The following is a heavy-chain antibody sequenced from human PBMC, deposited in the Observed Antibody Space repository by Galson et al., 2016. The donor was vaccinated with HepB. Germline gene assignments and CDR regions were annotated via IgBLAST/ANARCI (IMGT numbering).Heavy chain of an antibody. J-gene: IGHJ4*02. CDR1: GDSIRTSNYN. Sequence: ETLSLTCTVSGDSIRTSNYNWGWIRQPPGRGLEWIGTIHSSAIGYYNPSLKSRVTVSVDTSKNQFSLKLISVTAADTAVYYCARRRPATNPHYFDFWGQGILVTVSS. CDR3: ARRRPATNPHYFDF. V-gene: IGHV4-39*01. D-gene: IGHD1-26*01. CDR2: IHSSAIG.